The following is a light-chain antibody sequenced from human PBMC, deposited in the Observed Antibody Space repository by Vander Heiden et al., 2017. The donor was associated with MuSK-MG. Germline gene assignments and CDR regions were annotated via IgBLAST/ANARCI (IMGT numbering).Light chain of an antibody. Sequence: DIEMPHSPLSLPVTHGEPASLSCRASHSLLHSNGYKYLDWYLQKPGQSPQLLIYLGSNRASGVSARFSGSGSGTYFTLNISRVEAEDVGVYYCRQWLQRPLTFGGGTKVEMK. CDR1: HSLLHSNGYKY. CDR3: RQWLQRPLT. V-gene: IGKV2-28*01. CDR2: LGS. J-gene: IGKJ4*01.